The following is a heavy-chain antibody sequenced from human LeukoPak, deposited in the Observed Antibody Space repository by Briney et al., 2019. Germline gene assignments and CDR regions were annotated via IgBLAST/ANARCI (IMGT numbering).Heavy chain of an antibody. CDR2: IKQDGSEK. CDR1: GFSFSSYW. CDR3: SRRLCASGSYWSAPCNGIDV. V-gene: IGHV3-7*01. Sequence: GGSLRLSCAASGFSFSSYWMSWVRQAPGKGLEWVANIKQDGSEKYYVDSVKGRFTISRDNAKNSLYLQMNSLRAEDTAVYYCSRRLCASGSYWSAPCNGIDVWGQGTTVTVSS. D-gene: IGHD3-10*01. J-gene: IGHJ6*02.